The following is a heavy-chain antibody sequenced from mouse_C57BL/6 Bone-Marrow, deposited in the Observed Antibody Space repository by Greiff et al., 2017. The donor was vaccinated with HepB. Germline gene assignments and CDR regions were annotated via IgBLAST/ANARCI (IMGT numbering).Heavy chain of an antibody. CDR3: ARIYHDYSYAMDH. D-gene: IGHD2-4*01. V-gene: IGHV1-39*01. CDR2: INPNYGTT. CDR1: GYSFTDYN. J-gene: IGHJ4*01. Sequence: EVQLQQSGPELVKPGASVKISCKASGYSFTDYNMNWVKQSNGKSLEWIGVINPNYGTTSYNQKFKGKATLTVDQSSSTAYMQLNRLPSEDSAVYFRARIYHDYSYAMDHWGQGTSVPVSS.